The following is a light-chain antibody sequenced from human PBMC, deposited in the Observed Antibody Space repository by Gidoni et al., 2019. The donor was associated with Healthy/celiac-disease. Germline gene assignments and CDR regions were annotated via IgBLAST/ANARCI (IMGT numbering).Light chain of an antibody. CDR2: AAS. CDR1: QGISSY. V-gene: IGKV1-8*01. CDR3: QQYYSYPQT. J-gene: IGKJ1*01. Sequence: IPMTQSTSSFSASTGDSVTSTCRPSQGISSYLDWYQQKPGKAPKLLSYAASTLQSGVQSRFSGSGSGTDFTITISCLQSEDFATYYCQQYYSYPQTFGQGTKVEIK.